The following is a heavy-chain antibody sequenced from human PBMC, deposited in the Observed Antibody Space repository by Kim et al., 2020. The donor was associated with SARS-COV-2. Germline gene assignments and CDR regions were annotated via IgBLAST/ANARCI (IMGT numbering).Heavy chain of an antibody. Sequence: GGSLRLSCAASGFTFSSYAMHWVRQAPGKGLEWVAVISYDGSNKYYVDSVKGRFTISRDNSKNTLYLQMNSLRAEDTAVYYCARGVGYSSSWYVDYWGQG. CDR2: ISYDGSNK. V-gene: IGHV3-30*04. J-gene: IGHJ4*02. CDR1: GFTFSSYA. CDR3: ARGVGYSSSWYVDY. D-gene: IGHD6-13*01.